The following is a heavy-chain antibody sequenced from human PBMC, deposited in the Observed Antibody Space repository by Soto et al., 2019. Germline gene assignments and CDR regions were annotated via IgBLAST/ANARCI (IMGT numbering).Heavy chain of an antibody. CDR2: ISDSGVST. J-gene: IGHJ4*02. V-gene: IGHV3-23*01. Sequence: EVHLLESGGGLVQPGGSLRLSCAASGFTFSNSAMSWVRQAPGKGLDWVSSISDSGVSTYYADSVKGRFTISRDNSKSTLYLQMNSLRAEDTAVYYCAKETYSGSSRFDYWGQGTLVTVSS. D-gene: IGHD1-26*01. CDR3: AKETYSGSSRFDY. CDR1: GFTFSNSA.